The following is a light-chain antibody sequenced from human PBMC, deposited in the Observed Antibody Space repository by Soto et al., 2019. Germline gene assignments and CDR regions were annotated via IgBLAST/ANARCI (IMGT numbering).Light chain of an antibody. J-gene: IGKJ4*01. CDR1: QSISSY. V-gene: IGKV1-39*01. CDR3: QQSYSTSPLT. Sequence: DIQMTQSPSSLSASVGDRVTITCRASQSISSYLNWYQHKPGKAPKLLIYAASSLQSGVPSRFSGSGSGTDFTLTISSLQPEDFATYYCQQSYSTSPLTFGGGTNVEIK. CDR2: AAS.